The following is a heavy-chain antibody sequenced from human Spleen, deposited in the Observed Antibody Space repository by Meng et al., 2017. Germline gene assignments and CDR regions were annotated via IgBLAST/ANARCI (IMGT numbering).Heavy chain of an antibody. CDR2: ISSSSSYI. D-gene: IGHD3-10*01. J-gene: IGHJ6*02. CDR1: GFTFSSYS. V-gene: IGHV3-21*01. Sequence: GESLMISCASSGFTFSSYSMNWVRQAPGKGLEWVSSISSSSSYIYYADSVKGRFTISRDNANNSLYLQMNSLRAEDTAVYYCARDRDYYDSGSLIYYYYGMDVWGQGTTVTVSS. CDR3: ARDRDYYDSGSLIYYYYGMDV.